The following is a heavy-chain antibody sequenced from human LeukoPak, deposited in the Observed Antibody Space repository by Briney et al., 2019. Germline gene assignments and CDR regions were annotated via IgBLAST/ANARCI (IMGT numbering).Heavy chain of an antibody. Sequence: NINPDGRDTYYVDSVKGRFTISRDNAKNSLYLQMSNLRAEDTAVYFCARGGGLDVWGQGATVTVSS. J-gene: IGHJ6*02. V-gene: IGHV3-7*04. CDR2: INPDGRDT. CDR3: ARGGGLDV.